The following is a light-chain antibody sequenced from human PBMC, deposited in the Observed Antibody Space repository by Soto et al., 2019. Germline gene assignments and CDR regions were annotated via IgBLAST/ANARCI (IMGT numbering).Light chain of an antibody. CDR3: SSYTTSNTRQIV. CDR1: SSDVGGYNY. J-gene: IGLJ1*01. Sequence: QSALTQPASVSGSPGQSITISCTGTSSDVGGYNYVSWYQHHPGKVPKLIIYDVTNRPSGVSNPFSGSKSGNTASLTISGLQPEDEADYYCSSYTTSNTRQIVLGTGTKVTVL. V-gene: IGLV2-14*03. CDR2: DVT.